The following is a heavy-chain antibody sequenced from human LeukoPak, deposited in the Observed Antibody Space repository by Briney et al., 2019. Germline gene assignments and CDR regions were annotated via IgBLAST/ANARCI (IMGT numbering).Heavy chain of an antibody. CDR2: ISGSTKYI. D-gene: IGHD6-13*01. J-gene: IGHJ4*02. CDR3: ARDRASSWPFDY. V-gene: IGHV3-21*01. CDR1: GFTFSTYT. Sequence: GGSLRLSCAASGFTFSTYTMNWARQAPGKGLEWVSSISGSTKYIYYADSLKGRFTISRDNAKNSLHLEMNSLRAEDTAVYYCARDRASSWPFDYWGQGTLVTVSS.